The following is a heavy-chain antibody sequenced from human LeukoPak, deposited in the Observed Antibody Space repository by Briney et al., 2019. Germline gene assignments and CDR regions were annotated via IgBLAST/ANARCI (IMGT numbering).Heavy chain of an antibody. CDR1: GGSISSSSYY. CDR3: ARTSYDFWSGYYNSYYYYYMDV. D-gene: IGHD3-3*01. J-gene: IGHJ6*03. Sequence: SETLSLTCTVSGGSISSSSYYWGWIRQPPGKGLEWIGSIYYSGTTYYNPSLKSRVPISVDTSKNQFSLKLSSVTAADTAVYYCARTSYDFWSGYYNSYYYYYMDVWGKGTTVTVSS. CDR2: IYYSGTT. V-gene: IGHV4-39*01.